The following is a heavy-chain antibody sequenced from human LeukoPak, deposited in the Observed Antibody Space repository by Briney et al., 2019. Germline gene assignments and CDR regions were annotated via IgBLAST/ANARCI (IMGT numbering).Heavy chain of an antibody. CDR2: IIPIFGTA. D-gene: IGHD3-22*01. CDR1: GGTFSSYA. J-gene: IGHJ3*02. Sequence: ASVKVSCKASGGTFSSYAISWVRQAPGQGLEWMGGIIPIFGTANYAQKFQGGVTMTRDTSTSTVYMELSSLRSEDTAVYYCARADYYDSTGLVPFDIWGQGTMVTVSS. V-gene: IGHV1-69*05. CDR3: ARADYYDSTGLVPFDI.